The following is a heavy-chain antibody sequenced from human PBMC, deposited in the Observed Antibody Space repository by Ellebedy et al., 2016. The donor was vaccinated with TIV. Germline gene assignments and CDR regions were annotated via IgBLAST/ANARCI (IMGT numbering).Heavy chain of an antibody. CDR2: IYYTGRA. CDR1: DGSINSGSYY. J-gene: IGHJ6*02. V-gene: IGHV4-39*01. Sequence: MPSETLSLTCTVSDGSINSGSYYWVWIRQPPGMGLDWTGTIYYTGRAYYNPSPERRVTTSVDTTKDQFSLQLSSVTAADAAVYYCARLNDDHYYYGLDVWGQGTTVTVS. CDR3: ARLNDDHYYYGLDV. D-gene: IGHD1-1*01.